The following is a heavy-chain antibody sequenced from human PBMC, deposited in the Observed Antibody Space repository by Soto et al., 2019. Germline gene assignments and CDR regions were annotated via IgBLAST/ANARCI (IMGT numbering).Heavy chain of an antibody. CDR2: IIPIFGTA. D-gene: IGHD2-21*01. CDR1: GGTFSSYA. V-gene: IGHV1-69*12. J-gene: IGHJ4*02. CDR3: ARDAGVEMATIY. Sequence: QVQLVQSGAELKKPASSVKVSCKASGGTFSSYAISWVRQAPGQGLEWMGGIIPIFGTANYEQKFQGRVTITADESTITVYMELSSLRSEDTAVYYCARDAGVEMATIYWGQGTLVTVRS.